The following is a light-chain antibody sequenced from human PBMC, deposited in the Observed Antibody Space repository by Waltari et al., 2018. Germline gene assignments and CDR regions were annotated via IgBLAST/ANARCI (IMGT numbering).Light chain of an antibody. Sequence: DIVMSQSPDSLAVSLGERATIQCRSSQSLSYRSNNRNYLAWYQQRTGQPPKLLIYWASPREAGVPDRISGSGSGTDFNLTISRLQAEDVAIYYYHQYYTTPFTFGPGTTVDIK. CDR2: WAS. CDR3: HQYYTTPFT. CDR1: QSLSYRSNNRNY. V-gene: IGKV4-1*01. J-gene: IGKJ3*01.